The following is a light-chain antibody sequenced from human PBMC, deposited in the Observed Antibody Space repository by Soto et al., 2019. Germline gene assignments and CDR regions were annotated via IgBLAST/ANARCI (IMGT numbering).Light chain of an antibody. CDR2: DVT. V-gene: IGLV2-14*01. J-gene: IGLJ1*01. Sequence: QSALTQPASVSGSPGQSITISCTGTSSDVGGYNYVSWYQQHPDKAPKLMIYDVTNRPSGVSNRFSGSKSGNTASLTISGLQDEEEADYYCSSYTSGSTTYVFGTGTKVTVL. CDR1: SSDVGGYNY. CDR3: SSYTSGSTTYV.